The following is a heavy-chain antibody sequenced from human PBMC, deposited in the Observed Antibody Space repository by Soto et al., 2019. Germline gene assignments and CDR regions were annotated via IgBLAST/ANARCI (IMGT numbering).Heavy chain of an antibody. CDR1: GFTFSDYA. V-gene: IGHV3-23*01. Sequence: GSLRLSCRTSGFTFSDYAMSWVRQAPGKGLEWVSGISNSGSSTYYAGSVKGRFAISRDNSKNTLSLQINSLRVGDTALYYCAKMGGPTAYYSAMDAWGQGTTVTVSS. J-gene: IGHJ6*02. D-gene: IGHD1-1*01. CDR2: ISNSGSST. CDR3: AKMGGPTAYYSAMDA.